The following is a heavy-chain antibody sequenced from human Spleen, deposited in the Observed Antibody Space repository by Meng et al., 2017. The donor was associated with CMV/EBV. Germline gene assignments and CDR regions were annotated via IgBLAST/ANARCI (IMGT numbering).Heavy chain of an antibody. CDR3: ARGGAVGLTVYFDY. D-gene: IGHD6-19*01. Sequence: GESLKISCAASGFTFSSYAMHWVRQAPGKGLEWVAVISYDGSNKYYADSVKGRFTISRDNSKNTLYLQMNSLRAEDTAVYYCARGGAVGLTVYFDYWGQGTLVTVSS. CDR1: GFTFSSYA. V-gene: IGHV3-30*14. J-gene: IGHJ4*02. CDR2: ISYDGSNK.